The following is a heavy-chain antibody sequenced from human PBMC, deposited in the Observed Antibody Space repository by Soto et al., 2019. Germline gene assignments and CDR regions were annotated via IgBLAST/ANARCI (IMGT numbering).Heavy chain of an antibody. V-gene: IGHV3-23*01. CDR1: GFTFSSYA. CDR2: ISGSGGST. CDR3: AKRSGVATMDYYYYYGMDV. Sequence: GGSLRLSCAASGFTFSSYAMSWVRQAPGKGLEWVSAISGSGGSTYYADSVKGRFTISRDNSKNTLYLQMNSLGAEDTAVYYCAKRSGVATMDYYYYYGMDVWGQGTTVTVSS. D-gene: IGHD5-12*01. J-gene: IGHJ6*02.